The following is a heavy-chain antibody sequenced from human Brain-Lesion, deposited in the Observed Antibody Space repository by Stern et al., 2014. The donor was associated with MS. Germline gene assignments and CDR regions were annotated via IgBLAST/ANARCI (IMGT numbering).Heavy chain of an antibody. CDR3: ATDHLVLGVAGTGTQYDS. J-gene: IGHJ4*02. V-gene: IGHV1-69*06. D-gene: IGHD3-16*01. CDR2: IIRANQSP. Sequence: VQLEESGAEVKKPGSSVKVSCKGSGGSFINSPFTWVRQAPGQGLEWMGAIIRANQSPRYAQKFQDRLTITADTSTNTAYMELSSLRSEDTAVYYCATDHLVLGVAGTGTQYDSWGQGTLVTVSS. CDR1: GGSFINSP.